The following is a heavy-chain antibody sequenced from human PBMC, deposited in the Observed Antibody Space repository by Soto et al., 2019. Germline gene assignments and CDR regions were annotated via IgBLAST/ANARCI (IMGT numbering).Heavy chain of an antibody. CDR1: GFTFSSYA. V-gene: IGHV3-23*01. J-gene: IGHJ4*02. CDR3: AKDRRIVVVVLDY. D-gene: IGHD2-15*01. CDR2: ISGSGGST. Sequence: EVQLLESGGGLGQRGGSLRLSCAASGFTFSSYAMSWVRQAPGKGLEWVSAISGSGGSTYYADSVKGRFTISRDNSKNTLYLQMNSLRAEDTAVYYCAKDRRIVVVVLDYWGQGTLVTVSS.